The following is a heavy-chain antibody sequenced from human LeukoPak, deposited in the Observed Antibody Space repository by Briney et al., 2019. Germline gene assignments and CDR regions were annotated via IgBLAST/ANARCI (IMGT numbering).Heavy chain of an antibody. CDR1: GGSISSYY. J-gene: IGHJ4*02. Sequence: PSETLSLTCTVSGGSISSYYWSWIRQPPGKGLEWIGNIYYSGSTNYNPSLKSRVTISVDTSKNQFSLKLSSVTAADTAVYYCATLAVVVVAWGQGTLVTVSS. V-gene: IGHV4-59*08. D-gene: IGHD2-15*01. CDR3: ATLAVVVVA. CDR2: IYYSGST.